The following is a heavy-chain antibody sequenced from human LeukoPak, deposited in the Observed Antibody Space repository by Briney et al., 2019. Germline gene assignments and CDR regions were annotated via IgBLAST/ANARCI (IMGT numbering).Heavy chain of an antibody. CDR2: ISGSGGRT. V-gene: IGHV3-23*01. CDR3: ARRGVVIRVILVGFHKEAYYFDS. D-gene: IGHD3-22*01. J-gene: IGHJ4*02. CDR1: GITLSNYG. Sequence: GGSLRLSCAVSGITLSNYGMSWVRQAPGKGLEWVAGISGSGGRTNYADSVKGRFTISRDNPKNTLYLQMNSLRAEDTAVYFCARRGVVIRVILVGFHKEAYYFDSWGQGALVTVPS.